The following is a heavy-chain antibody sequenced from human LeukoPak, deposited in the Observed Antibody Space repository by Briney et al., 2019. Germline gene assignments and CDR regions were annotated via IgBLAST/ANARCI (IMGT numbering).Heavy chain of an antibody. V-gene: IGHV4-59*02. CDR3: ARSHDTSGYYQQFDY. J-gene: IGHJ4*02. CDR1: GASVSSHD. CDR2: IYDGGRT. Sequence: PSESLSLTWTVSGASVSSHDGSWIRQPPGKGREWIGYIYDGGRTNYIPSLKSRVTISVDTSKTQLSLKLTSVTAADPALYYCARSHDTSGYYQQFDYWGQGTLVRASS. D-gene: IGHD3-22*01.